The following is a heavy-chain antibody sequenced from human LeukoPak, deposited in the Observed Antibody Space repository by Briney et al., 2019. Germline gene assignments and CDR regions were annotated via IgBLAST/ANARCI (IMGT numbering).Heavy chain of an antibody. D-gene: IGHD6-19*01. J-gene: IGHJ4*02. CDR1: GFSFEDYA. Sequence: GGCLRLSCAGSGFSFEDYAMDWVRQAPGKGLEWLSITSWSSAYIVQADCVKCRFTTSRHNAKNSLYLQMNSPRAEDTALSYCAKVRGPYSSGFFFAYWGPGALVTVSS. V-gene: IGHV3-9*01. CDR3: AKVRGPYSSGFFFAY. CDR2: TSWSSAYI.